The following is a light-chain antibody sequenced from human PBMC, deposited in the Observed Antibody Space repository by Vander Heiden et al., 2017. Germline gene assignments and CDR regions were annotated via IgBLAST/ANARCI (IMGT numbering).Light chain of an antibody. V-gene: IGLV3-21*04. CDR1: NKGNRD. CDR2: YGR. CDR3: QVWDSTSDHPGV. Sequence: SYVLTQPPSVSVAPGATARLTCGGNNKGNRDVHWYQQKPGQAPVLLIYYGRDRRAGIPERCSGANSGNTATLTISRVEAGDEGDYYCQVWDSTSDHPGVFGTGTKVSVL. J-gene: IGLJ1*01.